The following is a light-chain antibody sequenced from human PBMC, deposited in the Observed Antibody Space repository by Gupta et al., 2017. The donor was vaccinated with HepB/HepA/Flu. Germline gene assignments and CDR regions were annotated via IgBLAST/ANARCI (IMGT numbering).Light chain of an antibody. J-gene: IGLJ2*01. V-gene: IGLV1-51*02. CDR2: ENN. Sequence: QSVLTQPPSVSAAPGQKVTISCPGSSSNIRNNYVSWYQQPPGTAPKLLIYENNKRPSGIPDRFSGSKSGTSATLGITGLQTGDEADYYCGTWDSSLSARVFGGGTKLTVL. CDR3: GTWDSSLSARV. CDR1: SSNIRNNY.